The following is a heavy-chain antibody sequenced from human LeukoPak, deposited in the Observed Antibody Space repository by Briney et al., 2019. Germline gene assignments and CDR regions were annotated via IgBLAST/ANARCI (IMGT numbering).Heavy chain of an antibody. CDR3: TAVPWYYYDSSGYYPYY. D-gene: IGHD3-22*01. J-gene: IGHJ4*02. CDR1: GFTFDDYG. CDR2: IRSKVYDGTT. V-gene: IGHV3-49*04. Sequence: GGSLRLSCAASGFTFDDYGMSWVRQAPGKGLEWVGFIRSKVYDGTTEYAASVKGRFTISRDDSKSIAYLQMNSLKTEDTAVYYCTAVPWYYYDSSGYYPYYWGQGTLVTVSS.